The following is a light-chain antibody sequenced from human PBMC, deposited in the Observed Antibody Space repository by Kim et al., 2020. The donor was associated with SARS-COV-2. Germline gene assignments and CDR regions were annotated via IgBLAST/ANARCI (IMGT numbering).Light chain of an antibody. CDR3: QKYNSAPRT. CDR1: QGISEY. Sequence: DIQMTQYPSSLSASVGERITITCRASQGISEYLAWCQQRPGKVPKLLIYGASVLQSGAPSRFSGSGSGTVFTLTISRLQPEDVGTYYCQKYNSAPRTFGQGTKVDIK. V-gene: IGKV1-27*01. CDR2: GAS. J-gene: IGKJ1*01.